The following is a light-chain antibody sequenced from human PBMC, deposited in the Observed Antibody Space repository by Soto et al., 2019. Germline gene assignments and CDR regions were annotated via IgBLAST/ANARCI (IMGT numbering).Light chain of an antibody. V-gene: IGKV3-11*01. J-gene: IGKJ2*01. CDR1: QSVSSY. CDR3: HQRSNWPMYT. Sequence: EIVLTQSPATLSLSPGERATLSCRASQSVSSYLAWYQQKPGQAPMLLLYDASNRATGIPARFSGSGSGTDFTLSISSLELEDFAVYYCHQRSNWPMYTFGQGTKLEIK. CDR2: DAS.